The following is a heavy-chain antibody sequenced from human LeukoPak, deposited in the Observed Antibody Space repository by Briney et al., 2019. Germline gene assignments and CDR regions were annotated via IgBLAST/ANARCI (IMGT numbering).Heavy chain of an antibody. Sequence: GASVKVSCKASGYTFTGYYMHWVRQAPGQGLEWMGWINPNSGGTNYAQKFQGRVTMTRDTSISTAYMELSRLRSDDTAVYYCARDPDYYGSGPPDVWGKGTTVTVSS. CDR3: ARDPDYYGSGPPDV. V-gene: IGHV1-2*02. D-gene: IGHD3-10*01. CDR1: GYTFTGYY. J-gene: IGHJ6*04. CDR2: INPNSGGT.